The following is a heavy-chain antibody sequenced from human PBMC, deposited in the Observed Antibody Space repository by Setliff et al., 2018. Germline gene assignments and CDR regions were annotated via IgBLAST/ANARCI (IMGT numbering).Heavy chain of an antibody. V-gene: IGHV1-18*01. CDR3: ARVESMVRGKNILRHFDY. Sequence: ASVKVSCKASGYTFSNYGVTWVRQAPGQGLEWMGWVTVYNGNPKYAQNLKGRLTLTTDISTSTAYMELGSLTTDDTAVYYCARVESMVRGKNILRHFDYWGQGIPVTVSS. J-gene: IGHJ4*02. CDR2: VTVYNGNP. D-gene: IGHD3-10*01. CDR1: GYTFSNYG.